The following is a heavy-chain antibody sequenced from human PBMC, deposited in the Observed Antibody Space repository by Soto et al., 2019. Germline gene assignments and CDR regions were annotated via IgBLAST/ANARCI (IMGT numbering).Heavy chain of an antibody. D-gene: IGHD6-6*01. V-gene: IGHV1-18*04. J-gene: IGHJ4*02. Sequence: GASVKVSCKASGYTFTSYGISWVRQAPGQGLEWMGWISAYNGNTNYAQKLQGRVTMTTDTSTSTAYMELRSLRSDDTAVYYCATDEYSSSSGYFDYWGQGTLVTVSS. CDR3: ATDEYSSSSGYFDY. CDR2: ISAYNGNT. CDR1: GYTFTSYG.